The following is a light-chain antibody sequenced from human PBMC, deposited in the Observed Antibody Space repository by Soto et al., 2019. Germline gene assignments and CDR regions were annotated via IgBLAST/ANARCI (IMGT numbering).Light chain of an antibody. J-gene: IGKJ1*01. CDR2: AAS. CDR1: QGIRND. CDR3: LQDYNYPRT. V-gene: IGKV1-6*02. Sequence: AIQMTQSPSSLSASVGDTVTITCRASQGIRNDLGWYQQKPGKAPKLLIYAASSLQSGDPSRFSGSGSGTDFTLTISSLQPDDFATYYCLQDYNYPRTFGQGTKVEIK.